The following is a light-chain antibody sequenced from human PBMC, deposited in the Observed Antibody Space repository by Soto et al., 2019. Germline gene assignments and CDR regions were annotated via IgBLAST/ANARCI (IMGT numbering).Light chain of an antibody. CDR2: EGS. V-gene: IGLV2-23*01. CDR1: SSDVGNYNL. CDR3: FSYAGDITWV. Sequence: QSALTQPASVSGSPGQSITISCTGTSSDVGNYNLVSWYQQHPGEAPKLLIYEGSKRPSGVSNRFSGSKFGNTASLTISGLQAEDEGYYYCFSYAGDITWVFGGGTKLTVL. J-gene: IGLJ3*02.